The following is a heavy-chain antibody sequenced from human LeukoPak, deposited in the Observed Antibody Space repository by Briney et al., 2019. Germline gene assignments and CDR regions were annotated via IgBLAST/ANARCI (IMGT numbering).Heavy chain of an antibody. D-gene: IGHD5-18*01. J-gene: IGHJ6*02. V-gene: IGHV1-18*01. CDR2: ISAYSDDI. CDR3: ARVVDTAMVNYGMDV. CDR1: GYTFPNYS. Sequence: ASVKVSCKASGYTFPNYSIIWVRQAPGQGLEWMGWISAYSDDIKYAQKLQGRVTLTTDTSMSTTYMELRSLRSDDTAVYYCARVVDTAMVNYGMDVWGQGTTVTVSS.